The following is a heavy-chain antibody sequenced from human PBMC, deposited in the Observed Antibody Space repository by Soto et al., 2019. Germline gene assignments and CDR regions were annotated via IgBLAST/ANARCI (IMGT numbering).Heavy chain of an antibody. V-gene: IGHV1-69*13. D-gene: IGHD5-18*01. J-gene: IGHJ5*02. CDR1: GGTFSSYA. CDR3: ASGYSYGYVYDWFDP. Sequence: SVKVSCKASGGTFSSYAISWVRQAPGQGLEWMGGIIPIFGTANYAQKFQGRVTITADESTSTAYMELSSLRFEDTAVYYCASGYSYGYVYDWFDPWGQGTLVTVSS. CDR2: IIPIFGTA.